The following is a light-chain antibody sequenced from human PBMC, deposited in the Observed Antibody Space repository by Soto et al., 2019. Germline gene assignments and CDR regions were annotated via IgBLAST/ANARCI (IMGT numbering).Light chain of an antibody. Sequence: DIQITQSPSTLSAFVGDRVTITSVASQDIGNFLAWYQQKPGKVPKLLIYAASTLQSGVPSRFIGSGSGTDFTLTISSLQPEDFATYYCQQFNSYAVTFGRGTKVDIK. CDR2: AAS. V-gene: IGKV1-27*01. J-gene: IGKJ1*01. CDR1: QDIGNF. CDR3: QQFNSYAVT.